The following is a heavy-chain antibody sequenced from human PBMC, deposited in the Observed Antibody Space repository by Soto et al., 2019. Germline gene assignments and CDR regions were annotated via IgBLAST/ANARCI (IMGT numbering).Heavy chain of an antibody. CDR1: GFSFSNNG. V-gene: IGHV3-30*18. Sequence: GGSLRLSCAASGFSFSNNGMHWVRQAPGKGLEWVAIISYDGSNKYYADSVKGRFTISRDNSKNTLYLQMNSLRVEDTAVYYCAKDRVESGLGEVDYWSQGTPVTVSS. J-gene: IGHJ4*02. CDR2: ISYDGSNK. D-gene: IGHD3-16*01. CDR3: AKDRVESGLGEVDY.